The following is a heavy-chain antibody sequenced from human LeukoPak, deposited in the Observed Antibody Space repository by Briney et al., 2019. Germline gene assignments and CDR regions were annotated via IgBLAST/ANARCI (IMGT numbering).Heavy chain of an antibody. D-gene: IGHD6-13*01. V-gene: IGHV1-69*04. J-gene: IGHJ2*01. CDR3: ARAPDPENIAAAGRSWYFDL. Sequence: VASVKVSCKASGGTFSSYAISWVRQAPGQGLEWMGRIIPILGIANYAQKFQGRVTITADKSTSTAYMELSSLRSEDTAVYYCARAPDPENIAAAGRSWYFDLWGRGTLVTVSS. CDR1: GGTFSSYA. CDR2: IIPILGIA.